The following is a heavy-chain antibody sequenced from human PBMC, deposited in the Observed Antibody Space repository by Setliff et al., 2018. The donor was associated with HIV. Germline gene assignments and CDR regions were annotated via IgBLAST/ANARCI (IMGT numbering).Heavy chain of an antibody. CDR1: GYTFTRYF. CDR3: ARGWEGGMDY. Sequence: ASVKVSCKASGYTFTRYFMHCVRQAPGQGLEWPGMINPSGGSTWYAQKFQGRVTMTGDTFTNTLYMELSSLRSEDTAVYYCARGWEGGMDYWGQGTLVTVSS. D-gene: IGHD1-26*01. J-gene: IGHJ4*02. V-gene: IGHV1-46*01. CDR2: INPSGGST.